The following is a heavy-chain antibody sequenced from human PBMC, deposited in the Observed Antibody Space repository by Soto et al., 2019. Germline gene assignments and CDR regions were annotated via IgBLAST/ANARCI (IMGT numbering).Heavy chain of an antibody. CDR3: AKRGRTGYCSGGSCYQTNWFDP. V-gene: IGHV3-23*01. CDR1: GFTFSTYA. Sequence: EVQLLESGGGLVQPGGSLRLSCAASGFTFSTYAMSWVRQAPGKGLEWVSGISASGGSTYYADSVKGRFTISRDNSNNTLCVHVNSLRAGDTAVYYCAKRGRTGYCSGGSCYQTNWFDPWGQGTLVTVSS. D-gene: IGHD2-15*01. CDR2: ISASGGST. J-gene: IGHJ5*02.